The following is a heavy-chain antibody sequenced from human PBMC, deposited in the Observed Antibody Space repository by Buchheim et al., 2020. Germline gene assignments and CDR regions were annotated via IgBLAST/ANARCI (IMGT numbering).Heavy chain of an antibody. CDR3: ARTVYSGSYPAYMDV. D-gene: IGHD1-26*01. Sequence: EVQLVESGGGLVQPGGSLRLSCAASGFTFNTCEMNWVRQAPGKELEWVSYISSDGSAIFHADSVKGRFTISRDNAKNSLYLQMNSLRAEDTAVYYCARTVYSGSYPAYMDVWGKGTT. V-gene: IGHV3-48*03. CDR1: GFTFNTCE. J-gene: IGHJ6*03. CDR2: ISSDGSAI.